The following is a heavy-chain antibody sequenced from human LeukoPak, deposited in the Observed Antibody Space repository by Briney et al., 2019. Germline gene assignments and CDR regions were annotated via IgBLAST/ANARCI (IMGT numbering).Heavy chain of an antibody. D-gene: IGHD3-9*01. CDR2: IIPIFGTA. CDR1: GGTFSSYA. V-gene: IGHV1-69*01. CDR3: AKEGRYFDWLYQGYFDY. J-gene: IGHJ4*02. Sequence: ASVKVSCKASGGTFSSYAISWVRQAPGQGLEWMGGIIPIFGTANYAQKFQGRVTITADESTSTAYMELNSLRAEDTAVYYCAKEGRYFDWLYQGYFDYWGQGTLVTVSS.